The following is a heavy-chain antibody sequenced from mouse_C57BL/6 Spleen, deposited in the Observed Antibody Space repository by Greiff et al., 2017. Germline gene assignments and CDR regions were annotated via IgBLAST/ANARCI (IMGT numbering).Heavy chain of an antibody. CDR3: ARGWDEDYFDY. J-gene: IGHJ2*01. D-gene: IGHD4-1*01. V-gene: IGHV5-17*01. CDR2: ISSGSSTI. CDR1: GFTFSDYG. Sequence: EVQVVESGGGLVKPGGSLKLSCEASGFTFSDYGMHWVRQAPEKGLEWVAYISSGSSTIYSADTVKGRFTISRDNAKNTLFLQMTSRRSEDTARYYCARGWDEDYFDYWGQGTTLTVSS.